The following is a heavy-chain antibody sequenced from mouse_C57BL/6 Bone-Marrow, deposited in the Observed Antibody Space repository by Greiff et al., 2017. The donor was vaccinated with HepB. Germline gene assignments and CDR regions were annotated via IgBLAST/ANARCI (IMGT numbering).Heavy chain of an antibody. Sequence: VQLQQSGGGLVQPKGSLKLSCAASGFSFNTYAMNWVRQAPGKGLEWVARIRSKSNNYATYYADSVKDRFTISRDDSESMLYLQMNNLKTEDTAMYYCVREGIYYDFYLDYWGQGTTLTVSS. J-gene: IGHJ2*01. CDR3: VREGIYYDFYLDY. CDR2: IRSKSNNYAT. V-gene: IGHV10-1*01. CDR1: GFSFNTYA. D-gene: IGHD2-4*01.